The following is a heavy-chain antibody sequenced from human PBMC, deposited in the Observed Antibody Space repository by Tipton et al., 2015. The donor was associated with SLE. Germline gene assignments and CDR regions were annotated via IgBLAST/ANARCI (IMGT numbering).Heavy chain of an antibody. J-gene: IGHJ4*02. Sequence: TLSLTCAVSGGSISSGGYSWSWIRQPPGKGLEWIGRIYTSGSTNYNPSLKSRVTISVDTSKNQFSLKLSSVTAADTAVYYCARATGEQFEPLYFDYWDQGTLVTVSS. D-gene: IGHD3-16*01. V-gene: IGHV4-61*02. CDR2: IYTSGST. CDR1: GGSISSGGYS. CDR3: ARATGEQFEPLYFDY.